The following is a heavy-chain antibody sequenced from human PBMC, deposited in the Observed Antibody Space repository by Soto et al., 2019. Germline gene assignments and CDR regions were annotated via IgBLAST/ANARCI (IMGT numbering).Heavy chain of an antibody. CDR3: VFPSSGKYFFDY. CDR2: IAGGGATT. CDR1: GFTFRNFA. Sequence: LRLSCAAAGFTFRNFAMNWVRQAPGKGVEWVSAIAGGGATTYYADSMKGRFTVSRDNSKNTLYLQLDSPRAEDTAVYYCVFPSSGKYFFDYWGQGAMVTVSS. J-gene: IGHJ4*02. D-gene: IGHD3-22*01. V-gene: IGHV3-23*01.